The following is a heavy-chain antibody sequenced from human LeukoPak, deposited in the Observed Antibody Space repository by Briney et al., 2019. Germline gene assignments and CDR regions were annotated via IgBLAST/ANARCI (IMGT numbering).Heavy chain of an antibody. CDR3: ARALLRYRGSSDY. J-gene: IGHJ4*02. CDR2: INHSGST. CDR1: GGSFSGHY. V-gene: IGHV4-34*01. Sequence: SETQSLTCAVYGGSFSGHYWSWIRQPPGKGLEWIGEINHSGSTNYNPSLKSRVTISVDTSKNQFSLKLSSVTAADTAVYYCARALLRYRGSSDYWGQGTLVTVSS. D-gene: IGHD3-9*01.